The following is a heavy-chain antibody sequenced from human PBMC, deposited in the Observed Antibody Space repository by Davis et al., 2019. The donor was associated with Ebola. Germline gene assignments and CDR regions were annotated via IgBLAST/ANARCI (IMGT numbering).Heavy chain of an antibody. CDR2: ISYDGTNK. CDR1: GFTFSNYG. CDR3: ARVPGVYYDILTGYPTTGDAFDI. Sequence: GGSLRLSCAASGFTFSNYGMHWVRQAPGKGLEWVAVISYDGTNKYYADSVKGRFTISRDNSKNTLYLQMNSLRAEDTAVYYCARVPGVYYDILTGYPTTGDAFDIWGQGTMVTVSS. D-gene: IGHD3-9*01. J-gene: IGHJ3*02. V-gene: IGHV3-30*03.